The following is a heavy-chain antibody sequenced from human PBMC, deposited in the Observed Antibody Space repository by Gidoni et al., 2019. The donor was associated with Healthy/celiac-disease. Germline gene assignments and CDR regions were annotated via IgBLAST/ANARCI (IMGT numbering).Heavy chain of an antibody. V-gene: IGHV3-48*02. D-gene: IGHD3-22*01. J-gene: IGHJ6*02. CDR1: GFTFSSYS. CDR3: ARGGDSSGYYSLYYYYYYGMDV. CDR2: ISSSSSTI. Sequence: EVQLVESGGGLVQPGGSLRLSYAASGFTFSSYSMNWFRQAPGKGLEWVSYISSSSSTIYYADSVKGRFTISRDNAKNSLYLQMNSLRDEDTAVYYCARGGDSSGYYSLYYYYYYGMDVWGQGTTVTVSS.